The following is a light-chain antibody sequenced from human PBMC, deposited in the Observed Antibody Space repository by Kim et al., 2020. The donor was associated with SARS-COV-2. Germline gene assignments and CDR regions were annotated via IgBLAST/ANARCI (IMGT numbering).Light chain of an antibody. CDR1: QSVTSSY. V-gene: IGKV3-20*01. J-gene: IGKJ5*01. CDR3: QQYGGSPIT. CDR2: GAS. Sequence: EIVLTQSPGTLSLSPGDRATLSCRASQSVTSSYLAWYQEKPGQAPRLLIYGASRRATGIPDRFSGSGSGTDFSLTITRLEPEDFSVYCCQQYGGSPITFGQGTRLEIK.